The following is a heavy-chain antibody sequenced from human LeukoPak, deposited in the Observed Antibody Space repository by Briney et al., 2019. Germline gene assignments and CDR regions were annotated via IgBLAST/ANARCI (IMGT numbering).Heavy chain of an antibody. V-gene: IGHV4-34*01. J-gene: IGHJ6*03. CDR2: INHSGST. CDR1: GGSFSGYY. CDR3: ARGYDFWGGWALPYYMDV. Sequence: SETLSLTCAVYGGSFSGYYLSWIRQPPGKGLEWIGEINHSGSTNYNPSLKSRVTISVDTSKNQFSLKLSSVTAADTAVYYCARGYDFWGGWALPYYMDVWGKGTTVTVSS. D-gene: IGHD3-3*01.